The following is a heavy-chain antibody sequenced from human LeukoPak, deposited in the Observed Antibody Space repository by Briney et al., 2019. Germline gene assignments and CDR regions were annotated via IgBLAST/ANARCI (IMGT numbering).Heavy chain of an antibody. CDR3: ARDGEVVVVPAANYGMDV. D-gene: IGHD2-2*01. CDR2: GSEK. J-gene: IGHJ6*02. Sequence: GSEKYYVDSVKGRFTISRDNAKNSLYLQMNSLRAEDTAVYYCARDGEVVVVPAANYGMDVWGQGTTVTVSS. V-gene: IGHV3-7*01.